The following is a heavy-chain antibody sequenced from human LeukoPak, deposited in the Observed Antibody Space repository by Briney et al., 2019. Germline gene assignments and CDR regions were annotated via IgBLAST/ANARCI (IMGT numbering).Heavy chain of an antibody. J-gene: IGHJ4*02. D-gene: IGHD5-18*01. Sequence: EASVKVSCKASGGTFSSYAISWVRQAPGQGLEWMGGIIPIFGTANYAQKFQGRVTITADESTSTAYMELSSLRSEDTAVYYCARVPGYSYDPPFDYWGQGTLVTVSS. V-gene: IGHV1-69*13. CDR1: GGTFSSYA. CDR3: ARVPGYSYDPPFDY. CDR2: IIPIFGTA.